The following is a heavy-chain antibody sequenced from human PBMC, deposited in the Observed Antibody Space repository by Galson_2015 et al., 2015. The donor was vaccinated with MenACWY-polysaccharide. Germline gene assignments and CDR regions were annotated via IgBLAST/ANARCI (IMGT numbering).Heavy chain of an antibody. CDR2: IHSRGCT. CDR3: ARSLGYSDSAFDNGRDVDRRFDP. J-gene: IGHJ5*02. V-gene: IGHV4-61*02. D-gene: IGHD5-12*01. CDR1: GGSISTGSSY. Sequence: TLSLTCSVSGGSISTGSSYWSWIRQPAVKGLAWIGRIHSRGCTDYSPSLKSRVTISTATSRNQPPLNLSYVAAAATAVYYCARSLGYSDSAFDNGRDVDRRFDPWGQGTLVTVSS.